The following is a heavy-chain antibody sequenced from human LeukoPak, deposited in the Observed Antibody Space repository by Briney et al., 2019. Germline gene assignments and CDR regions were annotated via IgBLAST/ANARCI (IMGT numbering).Heavy chain of an antibody. CDR3: ATVMKVGADVPSLPDY. D-gene: IGHD1-26*01. CDR1: GGSISSYY. V-gene: IGHV4-4*07. CDR2: IYTSGST. J-gene: IGHJ4*02. Sequence: SETLSLTCTVSGGSISSYYWSWIRQPAGKGLEWIGRIYTSGSTNYNPSLKSRVTMSVDTSKNQFSLKLSSVTAADTAVYYCATVMKVGADVPSLPDYWGQGTLVTVSS.